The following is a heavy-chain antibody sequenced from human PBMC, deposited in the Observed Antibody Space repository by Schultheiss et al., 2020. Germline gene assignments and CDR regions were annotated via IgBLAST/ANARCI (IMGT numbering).Heavy chain of an antibody. J-gene: IGHJ3*02. CDR1: GFTFSSYT. Sequence: GGSLRLSCAASGFTFSSYTMHWVCQAPGKGLEWVAVIWYDGSNKYYADSVKGRFTISRDNSKNTLYLQMNSLRAEDTAVYYCARDGINYYDSSGTRAFDIWGQGTMVNV. V-gene: IGHV3-33*08. D-gene: IGHD3-22*01. CDR3: ARDGINYYDSSGTRAFDI. CDR2: IWYDGSNK.